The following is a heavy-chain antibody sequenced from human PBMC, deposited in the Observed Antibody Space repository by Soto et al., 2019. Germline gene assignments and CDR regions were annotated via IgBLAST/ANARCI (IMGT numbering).Heavy chain of an antibody. D-gene: IGHD3-9*01. Sequence: PSETLSLTCTVSGGSISSSNWWTWVRQAPGKGLEWIGETNHVGIPYYNPSLKSRVTISVDTSNNQFSLKLSSVTAADTAVYYCARDGATYLLRYFDRGHNWFDPWGQGTLVPVSS. J-gene: IGHJ5*02. V-gene: IGHV4-4*02. CDR1: GGSISSSNW. CDR2: TNHVGIP. CDR3: ARDGATYLLRYFDRGHNWFDP.